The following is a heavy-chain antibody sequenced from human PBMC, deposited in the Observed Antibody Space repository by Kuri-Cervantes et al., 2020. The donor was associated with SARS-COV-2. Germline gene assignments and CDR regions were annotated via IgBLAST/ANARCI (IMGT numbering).Heavy chain of an antibody. CDR3: ARGITMIVVVTPFDY. Sequence: GGFLRLSCAAPGLTFSSYSMNWVRQAPGKGLEWVSSISSSSSNIYYADSVKGRFTISRDNAKNSLYLQMNSLRTEDTAVYYCARGITMIVVVTPFDYWGQGTLVTVSS. CDR2: ISSSSSNI. CDR1: GLTFSSYS. D-gene: IGHD3-22*01. J-gene: IGHJ4*02. V-gene: IGHV3-21*01.